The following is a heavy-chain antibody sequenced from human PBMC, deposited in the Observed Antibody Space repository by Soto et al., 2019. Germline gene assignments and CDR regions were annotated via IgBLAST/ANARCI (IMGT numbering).Heavy chain of an antibody. CDR3: SKDWDIVVVSAIRYGMDV. J-gene: IGHJ6*02. D-gene: IGHD2-21*01. Sequence: QVQLVESGGGVVQPGRSLRLSCAASGFTFSSYGIHWVLQAQGKGLERVAVISYDGSNKYYANSVKGRFTISRDNSTNTLYLQMNSLRAENTAVYYCSKDWDIVVVSAIRYGMDVGGQGTTVTGS. V-gene: IGHV3-30*18. CDR1: GFTFSSYG. CDR2: ISYDGSNK.